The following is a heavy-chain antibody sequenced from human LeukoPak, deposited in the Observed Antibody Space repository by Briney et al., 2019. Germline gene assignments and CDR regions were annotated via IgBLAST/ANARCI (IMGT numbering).Heavy chain of an antibody. D-gene: IGHD3-10*01. CDR3: AREIRDYGMDV. CDR1: GYTFTGYY. Sequence: ASVKVSCKASGYTFTGYYMHWVRQAPGQGLEWMGWINPNSGGTNYAQEFQGWVTMTRDTSISTAYMELSRLRSDDTAVYYCAREIRDYGMDVWGKGTTVTVSS. V-gene: IGHV1-2*04. J-gene: IGHJ6*04. CDR2: INPNSGGT.